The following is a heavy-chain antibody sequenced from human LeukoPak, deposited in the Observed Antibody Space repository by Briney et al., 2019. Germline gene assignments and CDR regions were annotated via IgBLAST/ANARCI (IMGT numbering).Heavy chain of an antibody. J-gene: IGHJ5*02. D-gene: IGHD1/OR15-1a*01. Sequence: GGSLRLSCAASGFPFSAYWMHWARQVPGKGLVWVSCINGDGSNIQYADSVKGRFTTSRDNAKNMTYLQMNSLRVEDTAIYYCARDPRNKGFDPWGQGTLVTVSA. CDR3: ARDPRNKGFDP. V-gene: IGHV3-74*01. CDR1: GFPFSAYW. CDR2: INGDGSNI.